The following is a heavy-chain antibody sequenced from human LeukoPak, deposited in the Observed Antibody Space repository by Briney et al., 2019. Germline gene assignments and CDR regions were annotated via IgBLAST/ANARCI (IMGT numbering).Heavy chain of an antibody. Sequence: GGSLRPSCAASGFTFSSYWMSWVRQAPGKGLEWVANIKQDGSEKYYVDSVKGRFTISRDNAKNSLYLQMNSLRAEDTAVYYCARDVRGRYFDWFFDYWGQGTLVTVSS. CDR1: GFTFSSYW. J-gene: IGHJ4*02. CDR3: ARDVRGRYFDWFFDY. V-gene: IGHV3-7*03. D-gene: IGHD3-9*01. CDR2: IKQDGSEK.